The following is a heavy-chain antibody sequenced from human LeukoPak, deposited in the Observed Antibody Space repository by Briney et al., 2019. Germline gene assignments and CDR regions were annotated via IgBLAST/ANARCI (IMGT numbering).Heavy chain of an antibody. CDR2: INHSGST. CDR1: GGSFSGYY. D-gene: IGHD3-10*01. Sequence: PSETLSLTCAVYGGSFSGYYWGWIRQPPGKGLEWIGEINHSGSTNYNPSLKSRVTISVDTSKNQFSLKLSSVTAADTAVYYCARGNYGYCGMDVWGQGTTVTVSS. J-gene: IGHJ6*02. V-gene: IGHV4-34*01. CDR3: ARGNYGYCGMDV.